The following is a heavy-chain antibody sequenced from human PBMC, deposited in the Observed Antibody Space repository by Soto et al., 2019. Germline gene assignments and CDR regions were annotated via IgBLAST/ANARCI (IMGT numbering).Heavy chain of an antibody. J-gene: IGHJ4*02. V-gene: IGHV1-2*04. D-gene: IGHD2-15*01. CDR1: GYTVTGYY. CDR2: INPNSGGT. Sequence: ASVKVSCKASGYTVTGYYMHWVRQAPGQGLEWMGWINPNSGGTNYAQKFQGWVTMTRDTSISTAYMELSRLRSDDTAVYYCARGLHVGYCSGGSCSYFDYWGQGTLVTVSS. CDR3: ARGLHVGYCSGGSCSYFDY.